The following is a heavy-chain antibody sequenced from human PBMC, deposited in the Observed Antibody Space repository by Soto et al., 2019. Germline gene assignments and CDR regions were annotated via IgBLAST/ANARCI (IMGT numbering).Heavy chain of an antibody. Sequence: GGSLRLSCAASGFTFSTYAMSWVRQAPGKGLEWVSGISGSAGSTNYADSVKGRFTISRDNSKNTLYLQMNSLRAEDTAVYYCAKDLGSKVRGRFDPWGQGNLVTVSS. V-gene: IGHV3-23*01. D-gene: IGHD3-10*01. CDR1: GFTFSTYA. CDR3: AKDLGSKVRGRFDP. CDR2: ISGSAGST. J-gene: IGHJ5*02.